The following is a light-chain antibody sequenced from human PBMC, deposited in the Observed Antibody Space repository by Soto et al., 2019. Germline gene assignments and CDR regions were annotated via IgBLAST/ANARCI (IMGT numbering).Light chain of an antibody. V-gene: IGKV1-39*01. CDR2: AAS. CDR3: QQSYSTPYT. CDR1: QSISGY. Sequence: DIQMTQSPSSLSASVGDRVTITCRARQSISGYLNWYQQKPGKAPKLLIYAASSLQGGVPSRFSGNRSGTDFTLTISSLQPEDSATYHCQQSYSTPYTFGQGTNLEIK. J-gene: IGKJ2*01.